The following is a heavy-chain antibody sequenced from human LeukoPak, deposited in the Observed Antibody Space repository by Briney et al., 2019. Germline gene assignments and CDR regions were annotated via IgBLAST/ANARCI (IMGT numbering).Heavy chain of an antibody. D-gene: IGHD4-17*01. CDR1: GFSFSSSA. J-gene: IGHJ3*02. Sequence: PGGSLRLSCAASGFSFSSSAMNWVRQAPGKGLEWVSSISSSSSYIYYADSVKGRFTISRDNAKNSLYLQMNSLRAEDTAVYYCARETTAGAYDAFDIWGRGTMVTVSS. V-gene: IGHV3-21*01. CDR3: ARETTAGAYDAFDI. CDR2: ISSSSSYI.